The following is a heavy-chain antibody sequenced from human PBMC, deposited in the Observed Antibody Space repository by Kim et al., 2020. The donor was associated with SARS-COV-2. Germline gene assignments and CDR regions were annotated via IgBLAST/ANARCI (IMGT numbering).Heavy chain of an antibody. Sequence: VKGRFTISRDNSKNTLYLQMNSLRAEDTAVYYCAREKSAYGDFSIDAFDIWGQGTMVTVSS. J-gene: IGHJ3*02. CDR3: AREKSAYGDFSIDAFDI. V-gene: IGHV3-30*07. D-gene: IGHD4-17*01.